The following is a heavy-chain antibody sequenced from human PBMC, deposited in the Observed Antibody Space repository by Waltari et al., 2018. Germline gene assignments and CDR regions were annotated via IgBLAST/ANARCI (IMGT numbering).Heavy chain of an antibody. J-gene: IGHJ4*02. CDR2: IFHSGVN. D-gene: IGHD2-15*01. CDR1: GASVSDAIW. Sequence: QVQLQESGPGLVKPSGTLSLTSGVSGASVSDAIWWSWVRQSPEKGLEWIGEIFHSGVNNYNPSLKSRVTISLDKSKNQVSLKVNSVTAADTAVYYCAKNAAYNLDYWGQGTLVTVSS. CDR3: AKNAAYNLDY. V-gene: IGHV4-4*02.